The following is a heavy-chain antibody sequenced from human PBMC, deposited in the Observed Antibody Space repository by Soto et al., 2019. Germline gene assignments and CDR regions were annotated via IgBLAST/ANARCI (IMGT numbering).Heavy chain of an antibody. V-gene: IGHV4-34*01. D-gene: IGHD3-10*01. CDR2: INHSGST. CDR3: ARGGGEYYGSGSPVGFDP. J-gene: IGHJ5*02. CDR1: GGSFSGYY. Sequence: QVQLQQWGAGLLKPSETLSLTCAVYGGSFSGYYWSWIRQPPGKGLEWIGEINHSGSTNYNPSLKSRVTISVVTSKNQFSLKLSSVTAADTAVYYCARGGGEYYGSGSPVGFDPWGQGTLVTVSS.